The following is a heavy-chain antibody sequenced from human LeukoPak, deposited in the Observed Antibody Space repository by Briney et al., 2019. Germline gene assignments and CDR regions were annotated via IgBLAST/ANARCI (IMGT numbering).Heavy chain of an antibody. CDR1: GFTFSSYS. CDR2: ISSSSSTI. Sequence: GGSLRLSCAASGFTFSSYSMNWVRQAPGKGLEWVSYISSSSSTIYYADSVKGRFTISRDNAKNSLYLQMNSLRAEDTAVYYCARDGRGYSYGYRAFDIWGQGTMVTVPS. V-gene: IGHV3-48*01. J-gene: IGHJ3*02. CDR3: ARDGRGYSYGYRAFDI. D-gene: IGHD5-18*01.